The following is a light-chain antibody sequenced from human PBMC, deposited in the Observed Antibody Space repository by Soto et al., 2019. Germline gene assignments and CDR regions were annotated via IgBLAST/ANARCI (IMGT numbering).Light chain of an antibody. V-gene: IGKV3D-20*02. CDR2: GAS. Sequence: EIVLTPSPGTLSLSPVERATLSCRASQSVSNNYLAWYQQKPGQAPRLLIYGASNRATGIPDRFSGSGSGTDFTLTISRLEPEDFAVYFCQQRANWPPVTFGQGTKVDIK. CDR3: QQRANWPPVT. J-gene: IGKJ1*01. CDR1: QSVSNNY.